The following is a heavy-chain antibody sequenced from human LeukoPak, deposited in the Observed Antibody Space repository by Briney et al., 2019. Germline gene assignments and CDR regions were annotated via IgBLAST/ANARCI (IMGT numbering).Heavy chain of an antibody. D-gene: IGHD2-2*01. CDR1: GFTVNSYY. J-gene: IGHJ3*01. Sequence: GGSLRLSCAASGFTVNSYYMTWVRQAPGKGLEWVSVIYRGGSAYYADFVKGRFTISRDISKNTVHLQMNSLRAEDTAVYYCARDQGSSAHLGALELWGQGTRVTVSS. CDR3: ARDQGSSAHLGALEL. V-gene: IGHV3-53*01. CDR2: IYRGGSA.